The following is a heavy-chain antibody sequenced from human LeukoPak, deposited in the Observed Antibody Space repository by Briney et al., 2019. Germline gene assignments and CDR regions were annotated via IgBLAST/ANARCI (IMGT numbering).Heavy chain of an antibody. J-gene: IGHJ4*02. CDR1: GFTFSSYE. CDR3: ARGLRFLDY. CDR2: ISSSGSTI. V-gene: IGHV3-48*03. D-gene: IGHD3-3*01. Sequence: GGSLRLSCAASGFTFSSYEMNWVRQAPGKGLEWVSYISSSGSTIYNADSVRGRFTISRDNAKNSLYLQMNSLRAEGTAVYYCARGLRFLDYWGQGTLVTVSS.